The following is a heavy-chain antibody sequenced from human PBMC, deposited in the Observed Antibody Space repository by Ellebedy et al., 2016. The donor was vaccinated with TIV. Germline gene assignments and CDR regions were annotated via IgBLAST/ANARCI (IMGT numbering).Heavy chain of an antibody. V-gene: IGHV3-30-3*01. CDR2: ISYDGSNK. CDR3: ARGYCSGGSCYPAEYFQH. Sequence: GGSLRLXXAASGFTFSSYAMHWVRQAPGKGLEWVAVISYDGSNKYYADSVKGRFTISRDNSKNTLCLQMNSLRAEDTAVYYCARGYCSGGSCYPAEYFQHWGQGTLVTVSS. J-gene: IGHJ1*01. CDR1: GFTFSSYA. D-gene: IGHD2-15*01.